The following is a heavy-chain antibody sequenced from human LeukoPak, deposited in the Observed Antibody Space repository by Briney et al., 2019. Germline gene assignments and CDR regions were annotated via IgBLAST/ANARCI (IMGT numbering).Heavy chain of an antibody. V-gene: IGHV3-21*01. Sequence: GGSLRLSCSASGFTFSSYSMNWVRQAPGKGLEWVSSISSSSCYIYYADSVKGRFTISRDNAKNSLYLQMNSLRAEDTAVYYCARVSGSSSYYFDYWGQGTLVTVSS. CDR1: GFTFSSYS. CDR2: ISSSSCYI. D-gene: IGHD1-26*01. J-gene: IGHJ4*02. CDR3: ARVSGSSSYYFDY.